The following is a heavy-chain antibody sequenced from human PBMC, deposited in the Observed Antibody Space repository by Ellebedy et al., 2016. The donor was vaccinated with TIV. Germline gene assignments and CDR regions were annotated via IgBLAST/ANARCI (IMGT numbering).Heavy chain of an antibody. D-gene: IGHD1-1*01. Sequence: GGSLRLSCAASGLTVSSTYMSWVRQAPGKGLEWISVIHTGGDTNYADSVKGRFTMSRDTSKNTVHLQINSVRVEDTAVDYCAGETFNDVDLIIWGVLDTWGQGTMVTVSS. J-gene: IGHJ3*02. V-gene: IGHV3-66*01. CDR1: GLTVSSTY. CDR2: IHTGGDT. CDR3: AGETFNDVDLIIWGVLDT.